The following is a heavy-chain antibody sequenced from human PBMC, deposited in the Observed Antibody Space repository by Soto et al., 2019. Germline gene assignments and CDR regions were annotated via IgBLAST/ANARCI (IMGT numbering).Heavy chain of an antibody. CDR3: ARTIVGAPPAAY. CDR1: GYTFTSYA. J-gene: IGHJ4*02. D-gene: IGHD1-26*01. Sequence: QVQLVQSGAEVKKPGASVKVSCKASGYTFTSYAMHWVRQAPGQRLEWMGWINAGNGNTKYSQKFQGRVTITRDTSASTAYIKLSSLRTEDTAVYYCARTIVGAPPAAYWGQGTLVTVSS. V-gene: IGHV1-3*01. CDR2: INAGNGNT.